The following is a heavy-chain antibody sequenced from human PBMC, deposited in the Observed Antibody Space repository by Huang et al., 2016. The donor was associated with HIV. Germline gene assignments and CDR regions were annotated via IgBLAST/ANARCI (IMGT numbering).Heavy chain of an antibody. D-gene: IGHD5-18*01. CDR1: GGTVSSLS. V-gene: IGHV1-69*13. Sequence: QVQLVQSGAEMKKSGSSVKVSCKASGGTVSSLSFTWVRQAPGHGLEWMGGIIPLRDTTDLAQKFRGRVTLTADESTNTAFMELSGLTSQDTAVYYCARGVGNSNRGFDIWGQGTLVTVS. CDR3: ARGVGNSNRGFDI. J-gene: IGHJ4*02. CDR2: IIPLRDTT.